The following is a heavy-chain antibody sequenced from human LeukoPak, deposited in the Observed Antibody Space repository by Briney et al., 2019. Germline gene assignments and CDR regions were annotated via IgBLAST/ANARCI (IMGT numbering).Heavy chain of an antibody. D-gene: IGHD6-6*01. J-gene: IGHJ2*01. CDR2: IYYSGST. Sequence: RTSETLSLTCTVSGGSISSYYWSWIRQPPGKGLEWIGYIYYSGSTNYNPSLKSRVTISVDTSKNQFSLKLSSVTAADTAVYYCARSPSSIAARPVYWYFDLWGRGTLVTVSS. CDR1: GGSISSYY. V-gene: IGHV4-59*01. CDR3: ARSPSSIAARPVYWYFDL.